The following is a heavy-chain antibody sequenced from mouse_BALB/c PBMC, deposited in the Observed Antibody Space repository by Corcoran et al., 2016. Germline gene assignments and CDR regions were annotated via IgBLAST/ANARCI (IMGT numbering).Heavy chain of an antibody. Sequence: QVQLQQSGPELVKPGASVKISCKASGYSFTSYYIHWVKQRPGKGLEWIGWIFPGSGNTKYNEKFKGKATLTADTSSSTAYMQLSSLTSEDSAVYFCAREKYGNFYFDYWGQGTTLTVSS. CDR2: IFPGSGNT. CDR3: AREKYGNFYFDY. D-gene: IGHD2-10*02. V-gene: IGHV1-66*01. J-gene: IGHJ2*01. CDR1: GYSFTSYY.